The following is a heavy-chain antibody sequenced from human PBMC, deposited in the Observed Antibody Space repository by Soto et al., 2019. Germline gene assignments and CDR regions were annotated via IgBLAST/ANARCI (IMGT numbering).Heavy chain of an antibody. CDR3: ARIPALRILRYFDWLLGTSYYGMDV. CDR1: GFTFSSYA. Sequence: GGSLRLSCAASGFTFSSYAMHWVRQAPGKGLEWVAVISYDGSNKYYADSVKGRFTISRDNSKNTLYLQMNSLRAEDTAVYYCARIPALRILRYFDWLLGTSYYGMDVWGQGTAVTVSS. CDR2: ISYDGSNK. D-gene: IGHD3-9*01. J-gene: IGHJ6*02. V-gene: IGHV3-30-3*01.